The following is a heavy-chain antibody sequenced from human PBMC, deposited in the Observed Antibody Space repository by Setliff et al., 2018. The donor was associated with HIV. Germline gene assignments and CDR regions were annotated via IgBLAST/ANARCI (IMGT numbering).Heavy chain of an antibody. V-gene: IGHV4-4*09. CDR1: GGSISSYY. CDR2: IYTSGST. Sequence: SETLSLTCTVSGGSISSYYWSWIRQPPGKGLERIGYIYTSGSTNYNPSLKSRVTISVDTSKNQFSLKLSAVTAADTAVYYCARGLSFYDPGGFDYWGQGTLVTVS. J-gene: IGHJ4*02. D-gene: IGHD3-22*01. CDR3: ARGLSFYDPGGFDY.